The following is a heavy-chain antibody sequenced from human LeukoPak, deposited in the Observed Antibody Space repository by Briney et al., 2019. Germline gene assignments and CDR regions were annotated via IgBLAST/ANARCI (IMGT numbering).Heavy chain of an antibody. Sequence: SETPSLTCTVSGDSINSLDLWSWVRQPPGQGLEWIGEMYLSGTTHSNPSVKSRVTISIDKSKNQFFLNLSSVTAADTAVYYCAGLVGRYSSGLYYYYFDYWGQGTLVTVSS. CDR2: MYLSGTT. D-gene: IGHD3-22*01. CDR3: AGLVGRYSSGLYYYYFDY. CDR1: GDSINSLDL. J-gene: IGHJ4*02. V-gene: IGHV4-4*02.